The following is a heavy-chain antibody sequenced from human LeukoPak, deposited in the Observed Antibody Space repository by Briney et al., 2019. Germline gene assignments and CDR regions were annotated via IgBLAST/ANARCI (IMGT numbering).Heavy chain of an antibody. D-gene: IGHD4-17*01. CDR3: AKVFRKDGDFHLFDY. Sequence: GGSLRLSCAASGFTFSSYAMSWVRQAPGKGLEWVSAISGSRTYYADSVKGRFTIPRDNSKNTLSLQMNSLRAEDTAVYYCAKVFRKDGDFHLFDYWGQGTLVTVSS. J-gene: IGHJ4*02. V-gene: IGHV3-23*01. CDR2: ISGSRT. CDR1: GFTFSSYA.